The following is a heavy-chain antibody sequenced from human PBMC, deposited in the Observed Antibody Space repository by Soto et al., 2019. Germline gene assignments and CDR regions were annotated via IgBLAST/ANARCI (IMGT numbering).Heavy chain of an antibody. CDR2: ISAHNGNT. Sequence: QVHLVQAGAEVKKPGASVKVSCKGSGYAFTPYDITWVRQAPGQGLEWRGWISAHNGNTNYAQKLQGRDTVTRDTSTSTAYMELRSLRSDDTAVYYCARGRYGDYWGQGALVTVSS. CDR1: GYAFTPYD. V-gene: IGHV1-18*01. J-gene: IGHJ4*02. CDR3: ARGRYGDY. D-gene: IGHD1-1*01.